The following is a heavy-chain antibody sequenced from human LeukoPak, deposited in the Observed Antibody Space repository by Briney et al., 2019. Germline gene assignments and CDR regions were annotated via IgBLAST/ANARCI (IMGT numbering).Heavy chain of an antibody. CDR2: IYYSGST. Sequence: SETLSLTCTVSGGSISNYYWSWIRQPPGKGLEWIGYIYYSGSTNYNPSLKSRVTISLDTSKNQFSLKLSSVTAADTAVYFCASDRGGPYYYDSSGYQYWGQGTLVTASS. D-gene: IGHD3-22*01. CDR3: ASDRGGPYYYDSSGYQY. CDR1: GGSISNYY. J-gene: IGHJ4*02. V-gene: IGHV4-59*01.